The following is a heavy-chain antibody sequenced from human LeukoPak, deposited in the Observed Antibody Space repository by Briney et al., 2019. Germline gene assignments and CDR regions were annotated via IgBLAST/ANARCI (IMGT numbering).Heavy chain of an antibody. CDR3: VTGFTTMAVDYFDY. Sequence: ASVKVSCKVSGKTLSDLSIHWLRQPPGKGLEWLGGSDPEDGERIYAQMFQDRVTMTEDTSIDTAYMEPSSLRSGDTAVYYCVTGFTTMAVDYFDYWGQGTLVTVSP. D-gene: IGHD5-18*01. V-gene: IGHV1-24*01. CDR2: SDPEDGER. J-gene: IGHJ4*02. CDR1: GKTLSDLS.